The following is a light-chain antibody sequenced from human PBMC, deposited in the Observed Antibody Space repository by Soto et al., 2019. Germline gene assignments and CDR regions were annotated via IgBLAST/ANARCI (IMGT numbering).Light chain of an antibody. V-gene: IGKV3-20*01. Sequence: EIVLTQSPGTLSLSPGERATLSCRASQSVGGSYLAWFQQKPGQAPRLLIYVASTRATRVPDRFSGSGSATDFSLTINRLEPEDFAVYYCQHYGSSPWTFGQGTKVEIK. CDR2: VAS. CDR1: QSVGGSY. CDR3: QHYGSSPWT. J-gene: IGKJ1*01.